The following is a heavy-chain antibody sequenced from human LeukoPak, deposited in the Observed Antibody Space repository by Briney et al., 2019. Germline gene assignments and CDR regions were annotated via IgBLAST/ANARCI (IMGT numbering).Heavy chain of an antibody. J-gene: IGHJ4*02. CDR3: ATGRASYTSSSALDC. CDR1: GYTFTGYY. D-gene: IGHD6-6*01. CDR2: INPNSGDT. V-gene: IGHV1-2*02. Sequence: ASVKVSCKPSGYTFTGYYIHWVRQAPGQGLEWMGWINPNSGDTNFAQSFQGRVTMTRDTSISTAYMELSSLRSDDTALYYCATGRASYTSSSALDCWGQGTLLTVSA.